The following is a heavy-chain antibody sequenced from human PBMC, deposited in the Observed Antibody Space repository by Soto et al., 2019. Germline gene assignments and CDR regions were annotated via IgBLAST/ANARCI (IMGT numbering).Heavy chain of an antibody. J-gene: IGHJ4*02. V-gene: IGHV1-45*02. CDR2: ITPFNGNT. CDR1: GYTFTYRY. Sequence: SSVKVSCKASGYTFTYRYLHWVRQAPGQALEWMGWITPFNGNTNYAQKFQDRVTITRDRSMSTAYMELSSLRSEDTAMYYCARSTSGEAFWDYWGQGTLVTVSS. D-gene: IGHD3-3*02. CDR3: ARSTSGEAFWDY.